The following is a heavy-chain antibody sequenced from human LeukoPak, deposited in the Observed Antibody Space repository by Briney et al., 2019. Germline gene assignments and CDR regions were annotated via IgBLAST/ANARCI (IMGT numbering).Heavy chain of an antibody. Sequence: GGSLRLSCAASGFTFSSYAMSWVRQAPGKGLEWVSGIRGSGEVTYYADSVKGRFTISRDNSRNTLFLQMNSLRAEDTAMYYCTREIGYNGISWGSDYWGQGTLVTVSS. V-gene: IGHV3-23*01. CDR3: TREIGYNGISWGSDY. J-gene: IGHJ4*02. CDR1: GFTFSSYA. CDR2: IRGSGEVT. D-gene: IGHD4-23*01.